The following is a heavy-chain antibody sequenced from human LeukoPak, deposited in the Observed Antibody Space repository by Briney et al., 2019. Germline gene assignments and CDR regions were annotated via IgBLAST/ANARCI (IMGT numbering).Heavy chain of an antibody. D-gene: IGHD6-19*01. V-gene: IGHV3-64*02. CDR3: ARARRSGQQSYYFDY. CDR2: LRSDGATT. Sequence: TGGSLRLSCAASGFTFRSFAMHWVRQAPGKGLEYVSALRSDGATTYYADSVKGRFIISRDNSKNTVYLQMGSLRSEDTGVYYCARARRSGQQSYYFDYWGQGTPVIVSS. J-gene: IGHJ4*02. CDR1: GFTFRSFA.